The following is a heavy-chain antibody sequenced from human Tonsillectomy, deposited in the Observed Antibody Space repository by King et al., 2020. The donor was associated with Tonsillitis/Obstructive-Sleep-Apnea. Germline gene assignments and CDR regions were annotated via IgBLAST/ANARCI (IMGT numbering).Heavy chain of an antibody. J-gene: IGHJ6*03. D-gene: IGHD3-16*01. V-gene: IGHV5-51*01. CDR3: ARHIYLGELWVHYMDV. CDR1: GYSFTSYW. Sequence: VQLVESGAEVKKPGESLKISCKGSGYSFTSYWIGWVRQMPGKGLEWMGIIYPGDSDTRYSPSFQGQVTISTDKSISTAYLQGSSLKASDTAMYYCARHIYLGELWVHYMDVWGKGTTVTVSS. CDR2: IYPGDSDT.